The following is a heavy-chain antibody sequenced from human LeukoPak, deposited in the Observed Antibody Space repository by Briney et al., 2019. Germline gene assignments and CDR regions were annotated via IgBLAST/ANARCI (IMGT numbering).Heavy chain of an antibody. Sequence: ASVKVSFKASGYTFTGYYMHWVRQAPGQGLEWVGWINPNSGGTNYAQKFQGRVTMTRDTSISTAYMELSRLRSDDTAVYYCARFPILGYCSSTSCSYYFDYWGQGTLVTVSS. J-gene: IGHJ4*02. CDR3: ARFPILGYCSSTSCSYYFDY. V-gene: IGHV1-2*02. CDR2: INPNSGGT. D-gene: IGHD2-2*01. CDR1: GYTFTGYY.